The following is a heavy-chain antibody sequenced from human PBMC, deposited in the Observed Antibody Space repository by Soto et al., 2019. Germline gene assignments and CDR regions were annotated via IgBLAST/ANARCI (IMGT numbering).Heavy chain of an antibody. J-gene: IGHJ5*02. Sequence: GESLKISCKGSGYSFTSYWIGWVRQMPGKGLEWMGIIYPGDSDTRYSPSFQGQVTISADKSISTAYLQWSSLKASDTAMYYCARLKNYYDSSGYFLVHNWLDPWGQGTLVTVSS. CDR1: GYSFTSYW. CDR2: IYPGDSDT. CDR3: ARLKNYYDSSGYFLVHNWLDP. V-gene: IGHV5-51*01. D-gene: IGHD3-22*01.